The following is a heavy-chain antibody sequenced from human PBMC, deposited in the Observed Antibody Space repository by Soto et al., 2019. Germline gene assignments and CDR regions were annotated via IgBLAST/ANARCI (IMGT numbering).Heavy chain of an antibody. CDR3: AREAAAGLYYYYGMDV. CDR1: GFTFSSYG. CDR2: IWYDGSNK. J-gene: IGHJ6*02. D-gene: IGHD6-13*01. Sequence: SLRLSCAASGFTFSSYGMHWVRQAPGKGLEWVAVIWYDGSNKYYADSVKGRFTISRDNSKNTLYLQMNSLRAEDTAVYYCAREAAAGLYYYYGMDVWGQGTTVTVS. V-gene: IGHV3-33*01.